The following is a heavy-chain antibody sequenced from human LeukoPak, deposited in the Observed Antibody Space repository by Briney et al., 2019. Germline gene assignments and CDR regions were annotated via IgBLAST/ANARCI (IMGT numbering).Heavy chain of an antibody. D-gene: IGHD3-22*01. CDR3: TTEEIVVVITTYY. CDR2: IKSKTDGGTT. CDR1: GFTFSNAW. Sequence: GGSLRLSCAASGFTFSNAWMSWVRQAPGKGLEWVGCIKSKTDGGTTDYAAPVKGRFTISRDDSKNTLYLQMNSLKTEDTAVYYCTTEEIVVVITTYYWGQGTLVTVSS. J-gene: IGHJ4*02. V-gene: IGHV3-15*01.